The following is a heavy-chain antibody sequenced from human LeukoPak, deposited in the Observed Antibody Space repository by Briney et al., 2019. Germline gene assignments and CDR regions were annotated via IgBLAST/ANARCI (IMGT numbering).Heavy chain of an antibody. CDR1: GGTFSSYA. Sequence: ASVKVSCKASGGTFSSYAISWVRQAPGQGLEWMGRIIPILGIANYAQKFQGRVTITADKSTSTAYMELSSLRSEDTAVYYCARREKYVYANGVSVWFDPWGQGTLVTVSS. CDR2: IIPILGIA. J-gene: IGHJ5*02. CDR3: ARREKYVYANGVSVWFDP. V-gene: IGHV1-69*04. D-gene: IGHD3-16*01.